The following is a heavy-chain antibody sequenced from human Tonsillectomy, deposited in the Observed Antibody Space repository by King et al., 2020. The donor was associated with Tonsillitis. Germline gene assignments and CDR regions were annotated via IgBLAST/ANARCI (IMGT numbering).Heavy chain of an antibody. CDR3: ARAPLIQLWLDY. CDR2: IYHSGNT. CDR1: GGSISSNKW. D-gene: IGHD5-18*01. J-gene: IGHJ4*02. V-gene: IGHV4-4*02. Sequence: QLQESGPGLVKPSGTLSLTCAVSGGSISSNKWWSWVRQPPGKGLEWIGEIYHSGNTNYNPSLKSRVTISVDKSKNQFSLKLRSVTAADTAVYYCARAPLIQLWLDYWGQGTLVTVPS.